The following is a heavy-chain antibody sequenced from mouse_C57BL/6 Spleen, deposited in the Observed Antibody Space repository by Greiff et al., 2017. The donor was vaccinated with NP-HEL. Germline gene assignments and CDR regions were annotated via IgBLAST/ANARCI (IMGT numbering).Heavy chain of an antibody. CDR1: GFTFSDYG. D-gene: IGHD3-2*02. CDR2: ISSGSSTI. Sequence: VQLKESGGGLVKPGGSLKLSCAASGFTFSDYGMHWVRQAPEKGLEWVAYISSGSSTIYYADTVKGRFTISRDNAKNTLFLQMTSLRSEDTAMYYCARGSSGYCYAMDYWGQGTSVTVSS. J-gene: IGHJ4*01. CDR3: ARGSSGYCYAMDY. V-gene: IGHV5-17*01.